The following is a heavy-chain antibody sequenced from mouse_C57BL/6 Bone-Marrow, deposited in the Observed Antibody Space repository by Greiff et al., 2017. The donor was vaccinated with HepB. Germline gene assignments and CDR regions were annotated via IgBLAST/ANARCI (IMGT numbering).Heavy chain of an antibody. CDR1: GYTFTSYW. D-gene: IGHD1-1*01. CDR2: IYPGSGST. CDR3: ARPLYYGSSYFDY. V-gene: IGHV1-55*01. Sequence: QVHVKQPGAELVKPGASVKMSCKASGYTFTSYWITWVKQRPGQGLEWIGDIYPGSGSTNYNEKFKSKATLTVDTSSSTAYMQLSSLTSEDSAVYYCARPLYYGSSYFDYWGQGTTLTVSS. J-gene: IGHJ2*01.